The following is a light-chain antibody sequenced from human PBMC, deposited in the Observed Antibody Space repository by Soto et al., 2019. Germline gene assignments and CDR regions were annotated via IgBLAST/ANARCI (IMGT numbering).Light chain of an antibody. CDR1: SSDVGGYNY. CDR2: DVS. Sequence: QSVLTQPASVSGSPGQSITISCTGTSSDVGGYNYVSWYQQHPGKAPKLTIYDVSNRPSGVSNRFSGSKSGNTASLTISGLQAEDEADYYCSSYTSSSTHYVFGTGTKVTVL. J-gene: IGLJ1*01. V-gene: IGLV2-14*01. CDR3: SSYTSSSTHYV.